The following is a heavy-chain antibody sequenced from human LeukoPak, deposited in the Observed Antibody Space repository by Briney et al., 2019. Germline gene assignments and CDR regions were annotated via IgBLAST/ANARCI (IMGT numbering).Heavy chain of an antibody. CDR2: IYYSGST. D-gene: IGHD6-19*01. CDR3: ASEDYSSGRHH. J-gene: IGHJ5*02. Sequence: SETLSLTCTVSGGSISSYSWSWIRQPPGKGLEWIGYIYYSGSTNYNPSLKSRVTISVDTSKNQFSLKLSSVTAADTAVYYCASEDYSSGRHHWGQGTLVTVSS. V-gene: IGHV4-59*08. CDR1: GGSISSYS.